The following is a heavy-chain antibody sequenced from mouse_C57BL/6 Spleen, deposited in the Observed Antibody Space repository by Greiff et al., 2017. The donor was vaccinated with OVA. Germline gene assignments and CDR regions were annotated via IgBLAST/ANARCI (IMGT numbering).Heavy chain of an antibody. CDR3: ARDYSKRYFDV. CDR1: GYTFTSYW. J-gene: IGHJ1*03. Sequence: VKLQQPGAELVMPGASVKLSCKASGYTFTSYWMHWVKQRPGQGLEWIGEIDPSDSYTNYNQKFKGKSTLTVDKSSSTAYMQLSSLTSEDSAVYYCARDYSKRYFDVWGTGTTVTVSS. CDR2: IDPSDSYT. V-gene: IGHV1-69*01. D-gene: IGHD2-5*01.